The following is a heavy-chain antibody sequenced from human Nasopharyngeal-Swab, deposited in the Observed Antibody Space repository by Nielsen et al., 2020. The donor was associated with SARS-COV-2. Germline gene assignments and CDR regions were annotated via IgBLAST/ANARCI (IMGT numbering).Heavy chain of an antibody. V-gene: IGHV1-46*01. CDR1: GYIFTSSY. J-gene: IGHJ6*02. CDR2: INPSGGST. Sequence: ASVKVSCKASGYIFTSSYMHWVRQAPGQGLEWMGIINPSGGSTSYAQKFQGRVTMTRDTSTSTVYMELSSLRSEDTAVYYCARDLAVLVVYALYYYGMDVWGQGTTVTVPS. D-gene: IGHD2-8*02. CDR3: ARDLAVLVVYALYYYGMDV.